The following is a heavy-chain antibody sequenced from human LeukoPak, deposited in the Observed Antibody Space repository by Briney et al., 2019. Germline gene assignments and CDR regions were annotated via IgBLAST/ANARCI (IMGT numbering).Heavy chain of an antibody. J-gene: IGHJ6*02. Sequence: SETLSLTCTVSGGSISSYYWSWIRQPPGKGLEWIGYIYYSGSTNYNPSLKSRVTMSADTSKKQFSLKLSSVTAADTAVYYCAINRRGMDVWGQGTTVTVSS. CDR2: IYYSGST. CDR1: GGSISSYY. V-gene: IGHV4-59*01. CDR3: AINRRGMDV.